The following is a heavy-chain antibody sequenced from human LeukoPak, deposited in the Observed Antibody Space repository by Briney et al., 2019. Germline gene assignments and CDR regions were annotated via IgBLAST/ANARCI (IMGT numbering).Heavy chain of an antibody. CDR3: ATARFLGCSGGSCWGWFDP. Sequence: GASVKVSCKASGYTFTGYYMHWVRQARGQGLEWMGLINPYSGGTIYAQQFQGRLTMTRDTSISTAYMELSSLRSEDTAVYYCATARFLGCSGGSCWGWFDPWGQGTLVTVSS. CDR1: GYTFTGYY. J-gene: IGHJ5*02. CDR2: INPYSGGT. D-gene: IGHD2-15*01. V-gene: IGHV1-2*02.